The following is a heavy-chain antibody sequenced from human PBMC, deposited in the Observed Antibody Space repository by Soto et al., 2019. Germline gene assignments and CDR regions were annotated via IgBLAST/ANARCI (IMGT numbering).Heavy chain of an antibody. CDR2: ISYDGSNK. D-gene: IGHD6-19*01. CDR1: GFTFSSYA. CDR3: ARVSSSGWYGAAGY. V-gene: IGHV3-30-3*01. J-gene: IGHJ4*02. Sequence: QVQLVESGGGVVQPGRSLRLSCAASGFTFSSYAMHWVRQAPGKGQEWVAVISYDGSNKYYADSVKGRFTISRDNSKNTLYLQMNSLRAEDTAMYYCARVSSSGWYGAAGYWGQGTLVTVSS.